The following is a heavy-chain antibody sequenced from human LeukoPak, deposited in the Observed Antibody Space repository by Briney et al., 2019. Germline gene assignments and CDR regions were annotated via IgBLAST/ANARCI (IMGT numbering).Heavy chain of an antibody. Sequence: PSETLSLTCTVSGGSISSYYWSCIRQPAGKGLEWIGRIYTSGSTNYNPSLKSRVTISVDKSKNQFSLKLSSVTAADTAVYYCARATRWVPFDYWGQGTLVTVSS. D-gene: IGHD4-23*01. CDR1: GGSISSYY. J-gene: IGHJ4*02. CDR2: IYTSGST. CDR3: ARATRWVPFDY. V-gene: IGHV4-4*07.